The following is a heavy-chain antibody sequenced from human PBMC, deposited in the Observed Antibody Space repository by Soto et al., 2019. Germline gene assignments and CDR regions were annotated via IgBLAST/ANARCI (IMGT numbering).Heavy chain of an antibody. CDR2: IIPIFGTA. V-gene: IGHV1-69*13. D-gene: IGHD1-20*01. Sequence: ASLKVSCKASGGTFSSYAISWVRQAPGQGLEWMGGIIPIFGTANYAQKFQGRVTITADESTSTAYMELSSLRSEDTAVYYCASPYNWNDPPIYWGQGTLVTVSS. CDR3: ASPYNWNDPPIY. J-gene: IGHJ4*02. CDR1: GGTFSSYA.